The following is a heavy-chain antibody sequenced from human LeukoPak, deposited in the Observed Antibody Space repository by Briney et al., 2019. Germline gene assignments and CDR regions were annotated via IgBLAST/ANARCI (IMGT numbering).Heavy chain of an antibody. J-gene: IGHJ2*01. CDR3: ARCDHFEVAATRDWYFSL. CDR2: INPSGGTT. V-gene: IGHV1-46*01. Sequence: ASVKVSCKASGYTFTSYYMHWVRQAPGQGLEWMGIINPSGGTTIYAQKFQGRVTMTRDMSTSTVYMELSSLRSEDTAVYYCARCDHFEVAATRDWYFSLWAVAPWSLSPQ. CDR1: GYTFTSYY. D-gene: IGHD2-15*01.